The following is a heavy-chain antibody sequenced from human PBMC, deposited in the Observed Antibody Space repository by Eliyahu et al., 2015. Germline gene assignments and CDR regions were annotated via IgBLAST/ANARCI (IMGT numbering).Heavy chain of an antibody. CDR1: GYXFTSYG. CDR3: ARESRRYCSGGSCYSGGWFDP. Sequence: QVQLVQSGAEVKKPGASVKVSCKASGYXFTSYGXXXGRQAPGQGLEWMGGISAYNGNTNYAQKLQGRVTMTTDTSTSTAYMELRSLRSDDTAVYYCARESRRYCSGGSCYSGGWFDPWGQGTLVTVSS. V-gene: IGHV1-18*04. CDR2: ISAYNGNT. J-gene: IGHJ5*02. D-gene: IGHD2-15*01.